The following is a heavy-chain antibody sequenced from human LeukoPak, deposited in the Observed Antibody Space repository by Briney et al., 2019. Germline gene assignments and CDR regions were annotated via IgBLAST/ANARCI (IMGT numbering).Heavy chain of an antibody. D-gene: IGHD3-3*01. CDR2: INHSGST. J-gene: IGHJ4*02. V-gene: IGHV4-34*01. CDR1: GVSFSGYY. CDR3: ARGPITIFGVVPFDY. Sequence: SETLSLTCAVYGVSFSGYYWSWIRQPPGKGLKWIGEINHSGSTNYNPSLKSRVTISVDTSKNQFSLKLSSVTAADTAVYYCARGPITIFGVVPFDYWGQGTLVTVSS.